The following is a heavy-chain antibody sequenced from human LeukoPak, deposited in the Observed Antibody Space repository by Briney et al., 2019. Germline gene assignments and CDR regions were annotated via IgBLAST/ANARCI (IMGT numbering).Heavy chain of an antibody. V-gene: IGHV3-48*03. D-gene: IGHD4-17*01. CDR3: ARDRMDYEADY. CDR1: GFTFSSYE. CDR2: ISSSGSTI. Sequence: GGSLRLSCAASGFTFSSYEMNWVRQAPGKGLEWVSYISSSGSTIYYADSVKGRFTISRDNAKNSLYLQMNSLRAEDTAVYYCARDRMDYEADYWGQGTLVTVSS. J-gene: IGHJ4*02.